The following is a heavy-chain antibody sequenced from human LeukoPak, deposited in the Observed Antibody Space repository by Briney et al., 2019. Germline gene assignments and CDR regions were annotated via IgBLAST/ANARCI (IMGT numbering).Heavy chain of an antibody. CDR2: IYHSGST. J-gene: IGHJ2*01. Sequence: GSLRLSCAASEFTFSTYTMSWVRQAPGKGLEWIGSIYHSGSTYYNPSLKSRVTISVDTSKNQFSLKLSSVTAADTAVYYCARRATIVVVPAAKGYWYFDLWGRGTLVTVSS. V-gene: IGHV4-38-2*01. CDR1: EFTFSTYT. D-gene: IGHD2-2*01. CDR3: ARRATIVVVPAAKGYWYFDL.